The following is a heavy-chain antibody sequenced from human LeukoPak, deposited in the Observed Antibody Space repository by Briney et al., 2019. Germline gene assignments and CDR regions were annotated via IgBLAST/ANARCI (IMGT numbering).Heavy chain of an antibody. D-gene: IGHD2-15*01. CDR3: ARDRGYCSGGSCCYYYGMDV. J-gene: IGHJ6*04. Sequence: SETLSLTCTVSGGSISSYYWSWIRQPPGKGLEWIGYIYYSGSTNYNPSLKSRVTISVDTSKNQFSLKLSSVTAADTAVYYCARDRGYCSGGSCCYYYGMDVWGKGTTVTVSS. CDR2: IYYSGST. CDR1: GGSISSYY. V-gene: IGHV4-59*01.